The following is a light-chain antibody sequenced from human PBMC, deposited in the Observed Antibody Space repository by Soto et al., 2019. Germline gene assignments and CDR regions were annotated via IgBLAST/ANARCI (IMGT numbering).Light chain of an antibody. Sequence: EIVMTQSPATLSVSPGERATLSCRASPSVSSTLAWYQQKPGQGPRLLIYGASTRATGIPARFSGSGSGTEFTLTISSLQSEEFAVYYCQQYNNWPLLTFGGGTKVELK. CDR1: PSVSST. J-gene: IGKJ4*01. CDR2: GAS. CDR3: QQYNNWPLLT. V-gene: IGKV3-15*01.